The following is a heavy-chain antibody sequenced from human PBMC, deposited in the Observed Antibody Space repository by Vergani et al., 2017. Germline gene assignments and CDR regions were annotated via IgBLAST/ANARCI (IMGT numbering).Heavy chain of an antibody. Sequence: QVQLQESGPGLVKPSETLSLTCTVSGGSISSYYWSWIRQPPGKGLEWIGYIYYSGSTNYNPSLKSRVTISVDTSKNQFSLKLSSVTAADTAVYYCARDLSYYXSSGYYYYYYGMDVWGQGTTVTVSS. CDR3: ARDLSYYXSSGYYYYYYGMDV. V-gene: IGHV4-59*01. CDR2: IYYSGST. J-gene: IGHJ6*02. D-gene: IGHD3-22*01. CDR1: GGSISSYY.